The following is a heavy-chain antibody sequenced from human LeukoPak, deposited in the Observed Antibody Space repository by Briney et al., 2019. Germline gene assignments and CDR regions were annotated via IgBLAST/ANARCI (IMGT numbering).Heavy chain of an antibody. CDR3: ARRAEWFSWTRLDAFDI. D-gene: IGHD3-3*01. J-gene: IGHJ3*02. V-gene: IGHV1-69*13. CDR1: GGSLNNFA. Sequence: GASVKVSCKASGGSLNNFAISWVRQAPGQGPEWMGGFNHIYGTTNYAQKFQGRVTITVDASTNIAYLDLSSLRSDDTALYYCARRAEWFSWTRLDAFDIWGQGTMVTVSS. CDR2: FNHIYGTT.